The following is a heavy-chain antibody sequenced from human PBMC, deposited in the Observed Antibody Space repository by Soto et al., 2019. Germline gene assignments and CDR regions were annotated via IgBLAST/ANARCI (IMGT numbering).Heavy chain of an antibody. CDR3: ARRGDGSRWPNVYRDV. CDR1: GFTFSNYE. J-gene: IGHJ6*04. V-gene: IGHV3-64*01. Sequence: EAQLVESGGGLVQPGGSLRLSCAASGFTFSNYEMHWVRQAPGKGLEYVSGISNNGAHTDYAKSVKGRFTISRDNSENTMYLQMGRLRAVDMALYYCARRGDGSRWPNVYRDVWGKGPTVTVSS. D-gene: IGHD6-13*01. CDR2: ISNNGAHT.